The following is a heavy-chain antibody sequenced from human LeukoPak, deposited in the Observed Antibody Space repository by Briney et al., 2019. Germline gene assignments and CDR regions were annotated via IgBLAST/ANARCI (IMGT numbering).Heavy chain of an antibody. CDR3: ARGPIVLLWFGEGAFDI. J-gene: IGHJ3*02. D-gene: IGHD3-10*01. CDR1: GFTFSSYA. CDR2: ISYDGSNK. V-gene: IGHV3-30*04. Sequence: GGSLRLSCAAPGFTFSSYAMHWVRQAPGKGLEWVAVISYDGSNKYYADSVKGRFTISRDNSKNTLYLQMNSLRAEDTAVYYCARGPIVLLWFGEGAFDIWGQGTMVTVSS.